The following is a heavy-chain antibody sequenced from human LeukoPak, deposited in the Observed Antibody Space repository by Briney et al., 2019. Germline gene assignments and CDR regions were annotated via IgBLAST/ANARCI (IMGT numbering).Heavy chain of an antibody. Sequence: ASVKVSCKASGYTFTSYYIHWVRQAPGQGLEWMGIISPSVGTTTYAQKLEGSVTMTRDTSTTTVYIELRSLRSEDTAVYYCARIGDYGSGSEGFDPWGQGTLVTVSS. V-gene: IGHV1-46*04. CDR2: ISPSVGTT. J-gene: IGHJ5*02. CDR3: ARIGDYGSGSEGFDP. CDR1: GYTFTSYY. D-gene: IGHD3-10*01.